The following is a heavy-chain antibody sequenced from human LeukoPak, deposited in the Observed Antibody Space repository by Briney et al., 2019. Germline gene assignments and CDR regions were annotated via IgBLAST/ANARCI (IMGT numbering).Heavy chain of an antibody. D-gene: IGHD3-10*01. CDR2: INPSGGST. V-gene: IGHV1-46*01. CDR1: GYTFTSYY. J-gene: IGHJ4*02. CDR3: ATPKGGSGSHRAPLEY. Sequence: AASVKVSCKASGYTFTSYYMHWVRQAPGQGLEWMGIINPSGGSTSYAQKFQGRVTMARDTSTSTVYMELSSLRAEDTAVYYCATPKGGSGSHRAPLEYWGQGTLVTVST.